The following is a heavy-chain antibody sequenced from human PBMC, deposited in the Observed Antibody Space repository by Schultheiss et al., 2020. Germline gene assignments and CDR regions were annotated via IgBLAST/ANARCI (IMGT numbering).Heavy chain of an antibody. Sequence: WGSLRLSCAASGFTFSSYGMHWVRQAPGKGLEWVAVISYDGSNKYYADSVKGRFTISRDNSKNTLYLQMNSLRVEDTAVYYCAKDIPGQWLAAFDYWGQGPLGTVAS. D-gene: IGHD6-19*01. CDR1: GFTFSSYG. V-gene: IGHV3-30*18. CDR3: AKDIPGQWLAAFDY. J-gene: IGHJ4*02. CDR2: ISYDGSNK.